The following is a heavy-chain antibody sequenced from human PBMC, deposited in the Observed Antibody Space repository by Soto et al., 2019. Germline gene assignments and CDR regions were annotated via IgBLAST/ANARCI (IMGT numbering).Heavy chain of an antibody. Sequence: PSETLSLTCTVSGASISSSIDYWDWSRQPPGKGLEWIGFIYYSGSTYYNPSLQSRVTISVDTSKHQFSLKLTSVTAADTAVYYCARHAPPGIAAPFYFWGQGTRVTVS. V-gene: IGHV4-39*01. J-gene: IGHJ4*02. CDR2: IYYSGST. CDR1: GASISSSIDY. CDR3: ARHAPPGIAAPFYF. D-gene: IGHD6-13*01.